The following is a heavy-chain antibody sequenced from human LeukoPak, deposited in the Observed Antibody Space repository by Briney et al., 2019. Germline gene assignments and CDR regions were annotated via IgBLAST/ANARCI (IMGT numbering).Heavy chain of an antibody. J-gene: IGHJ4*02. CDR2: TYYRSKWYN. CDR1: GDSVSSNSAA. D-gene: IGHD5-24*01. CDR3: ARARREEMATIQGTFDY. Sequence: SQTISLTCAISGDSVSSNSAAWNWIRQSPSRGLEWLVRTYYRSKWYNDYAVSVKSRITINPDTSKNQFSLQLNSVTPEDTAVYYCARARREEMATIQGTFDYWGQGTLVTVSS. V-gene: IGHV6-1*01.